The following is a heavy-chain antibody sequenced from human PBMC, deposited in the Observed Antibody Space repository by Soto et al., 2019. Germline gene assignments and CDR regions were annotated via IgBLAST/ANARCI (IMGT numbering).Heavy chain of an antibody. D-gene: IGHD3-16*01. CDR1: GYTFTSYY. V-gene: IGHV1-46*01. CDR3: ARGPEIMGHGSSMSKVCDY. J-gene: IGHJ4*02. CDR2: INPSGGST. Sequence: ASVKVSCKASGYTFTSYYMHWVRQAPGQGLEWMGIINPSGGSTSYAQKFPGRVTMTRDTSTSTVYMELSSLRSEDTAVYYCARGPEIMGHGSSMSKVCDYWGQGTLVTVSS.